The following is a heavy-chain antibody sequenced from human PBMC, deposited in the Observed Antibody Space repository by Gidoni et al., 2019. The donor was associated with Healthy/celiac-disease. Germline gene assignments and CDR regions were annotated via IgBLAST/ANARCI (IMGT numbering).Heavy chain of an antibody. Sequence: QVQLQQWGAGLLKPSETLSLTCAVYGGSFSGYCWSWIRQPPGKGLEWIGEINHSGSTNYNPSLKSRVTISVDTSKNQFSLKLSSVTAADTAVYYCARGLTWAYYYYGMDVWGQGTTVTVSS. D-gene: IGHD7-27*01. V-gene: IGHV4-34*01. CDR2: INHSGST. CDR3: ARGLTWAYYYYGMDV. J-gene: IGHJ6*02. CDR1: GGSFSGYC.